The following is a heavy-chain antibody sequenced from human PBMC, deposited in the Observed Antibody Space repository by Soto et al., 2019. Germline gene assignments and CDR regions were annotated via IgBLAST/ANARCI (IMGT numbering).Heavy chain of an antibody. J-gene: IGHJ5*02. CDR3: ARPLGGYCSGGSCSGWFDP. CDR2: IYYSGST. V-gene: IGHV4-39*01. D-gene: IGHD2-15*01. Sequence: PSETLSLTCTVSGGSISSSSYYWGWIRQPPGKGLEWIGSIYYSGSTYYNPSLKSRVTISVDTSKNQFSLKLSSVTAADTAVYYCARPLGGYCSGGSCSGWFDPWGQGTLVTVSS. CDR1: GGSISSSSYY.